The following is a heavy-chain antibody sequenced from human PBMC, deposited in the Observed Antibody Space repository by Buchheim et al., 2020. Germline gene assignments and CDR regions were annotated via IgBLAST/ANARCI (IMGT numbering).Heavy chain of an antibody. D-gene: IGHD3-3*01. CDR3: AKDLTVLRFLEWLLDGMDV. CDR2: ISYDGSNK. Sequence: QVQLVESGGGVVQPGRSLRLSCAASGFTFSSYGMHWVRQAPGKGLEWVAVISYDGSNKYYADSVKGRFTISRDNSKNTLYLQMNSLRAEDTAVYYCAKDLTVLRFLEWLLDGMDVWGQGTT. CDR1: GFTFSSYG. V-gene: IGHV3-30*18. J-gene: IGHJ6*02.